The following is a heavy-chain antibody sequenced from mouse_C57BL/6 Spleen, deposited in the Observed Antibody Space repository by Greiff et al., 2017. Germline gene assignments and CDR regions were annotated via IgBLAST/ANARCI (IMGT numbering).Heavy chain of an antibody. V-gene: IGHV3-6*01. CDR1: GYSITSGYY. CDR2: ISYDGSN. Sequence: ESGPGLVKPSQSLSLTCSVTGYSITSGYYWNWIRQFPGNKLEWMGYISYDGSNNYNPSLKNRISITRDTSKNQFFLKLNSVTTEDTATYYCARPYGSSLYAMDYWGQGTSVTVSS. CDR3: ARPYGSSLYAMDY. J-gene: IGHJ4*01. D-gene: IGHD1-1*01.